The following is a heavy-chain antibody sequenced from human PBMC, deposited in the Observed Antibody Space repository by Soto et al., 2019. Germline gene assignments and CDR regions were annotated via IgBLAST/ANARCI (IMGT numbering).Heavy chain of an antibody. V-gene: IGHV4-59*08. CDR2: IYYSGST. D-gene: IGHD4-4*01. CDR1: GGSISSYY. Sequence: PSETLSLTCTVSGGSISSYYWSWIRQPPGKGLKWIRYIYYSGSTNYNPSLKRQVTISLDTSKNQFFLKLSSVTAVDTAVYYYARLDYSLWFEPWGQGTLVTVSS. CDR3: ARLDYSLWFEP. J-gene: IGHJ5*02.